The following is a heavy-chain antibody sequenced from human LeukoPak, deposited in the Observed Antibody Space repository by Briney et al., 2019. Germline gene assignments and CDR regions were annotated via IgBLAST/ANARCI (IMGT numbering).Heavy chain of an antibody. CDR1: GFPFSVYY. V-gene: IGHV3-11*04. CDR3: ARKDFSSGSFNY. J-gene: IGHJ4*02. D-gene: IGHD3-22*01. Sequence: GGSLRLSCTVSGFPFSVYYMSWIRQAPGKGLEWISYIGLSGYPFDYADSVKGRFTIPRDNAKNSLYLDMNSLRDEDSAVYYCARKDFSSGSFNYWGPGTLVTVSS. CDR2: IGLSGYPF.